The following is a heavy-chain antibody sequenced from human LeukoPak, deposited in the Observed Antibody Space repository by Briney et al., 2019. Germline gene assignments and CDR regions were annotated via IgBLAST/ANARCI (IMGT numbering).Heavy chain of an antibody. J-gene: IGHJ5*02. D-gene: IGHD4-11*01. Sequence: SETLSLTCTVSGGTISSGSYYWGWFRQPPGKGLEWIGNMYYSGRTYYNPSLKSRVTVSVDTSKNQFSLKLSSVTAADTAVYYCARDYIKTRWFDPWGQGTLVTVSS. CDR1: GGTISSGSYY. CDR2: MYYSGRT. V-gene: IGHV4-39*02. CDR3: ARDYIKTRWFDP.